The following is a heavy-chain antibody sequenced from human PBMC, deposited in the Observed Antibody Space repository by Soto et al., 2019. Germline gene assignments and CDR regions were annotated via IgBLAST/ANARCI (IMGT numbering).Heavy chain of an antibody. CDR1: GGSIISGGYC. Sequence: TLSLTCAVSGGSIISGGYCCVWIRQPPGKGLEWIGYIYHSGSTYYNPSLKSRVTISVDRSKNQFSLKLSSVTAADTAVYYCARAKYYYYGMDVWGQGTTVTVSS. CDR3: ARAKYYYYGMDV. J-gene: IGHJ6*02. V-gene: IGHV4-30-2*01. CDR2: IYHSGST.